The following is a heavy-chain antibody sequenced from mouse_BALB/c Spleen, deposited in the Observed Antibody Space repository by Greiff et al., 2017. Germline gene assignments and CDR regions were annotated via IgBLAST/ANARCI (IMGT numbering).Heavy chain of an antibody. D-gene: IGHD2-4*01. CDR3: ARLYYDYDGRYYFDY. J-gene: IGHJ2*01. CDR2: ISTYYGDA. CDR1: GYTFTDYA. Sequence: VQLQQSGAELVRPGVSVKISCKGSGYTFTDYAMHWVKQSHAKSLEWIGVISTYYGDASYNQKFKGKATMTVDKSSSTAYMELARLTSEDSAIYYCARLYYDYDGRYYFDYWGQGTTLTVSS. V-gene: IGHV1S137*01.